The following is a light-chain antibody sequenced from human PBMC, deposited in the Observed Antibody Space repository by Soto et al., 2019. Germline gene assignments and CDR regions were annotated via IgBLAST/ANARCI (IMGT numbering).Light chain of an antibody. CDR3: QNYGSARLT. V-gene: IGKV1-27*01. CDR1: QGISSY. CDR2: SAS. J-gene: IGKJ4*01. Sequence: DIQMTQSPSSLSASVGDRVTITCRASQGISSYLAWYRQKPGKVPEVLMYSASALQSGVPSRFSGSGSGTDFTLTISSLQPEDVATDYCQNYGSARLTFGGGTKVEIK.